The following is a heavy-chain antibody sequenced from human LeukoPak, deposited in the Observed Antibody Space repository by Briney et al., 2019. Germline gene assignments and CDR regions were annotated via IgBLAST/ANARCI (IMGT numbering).Heavy chain of an antibody. V-gene: IGHV4-61*02. J-gene: IGHJ3*02. D-gene: IGHD2-2*01. CDR1: GGSISSGSYY. CDR2: IYTSGST. CDR3: AREGCSSTSCYLGDDAFDI. Sequence: SETLSLTCTVSGGSISSGSYYWSWIRQPAGKGLEWIGRIYTSGSTNYNPSLKSRVTISVDTSKNQFSLKLSSVTAADTAVYYCAREGCSSTSCYLGDDAFDIWGQGTMVTVSS.